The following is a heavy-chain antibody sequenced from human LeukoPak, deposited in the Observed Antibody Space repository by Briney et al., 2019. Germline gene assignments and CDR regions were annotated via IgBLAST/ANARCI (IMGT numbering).Heavy chain of an antibody. J-gene: IGHJ4*02. D-gene: IGHD4-23*01. CDR2: ISAYNGNT. Sequence: GASVKVSCKASGYTFTSYYMHWVRQAPGQGLEWMGWISAYNGNTNYAQKFQDRVTMTTDTSTSTAYMELRSLRSDDTAVYYCARRGDPDYGGKVSLDWGQGTLVTVSS. CDR3: ARRGDPDYGGKVSLD. V-gene: IGHV1-18*04. CDR1: GYTFTSYY.